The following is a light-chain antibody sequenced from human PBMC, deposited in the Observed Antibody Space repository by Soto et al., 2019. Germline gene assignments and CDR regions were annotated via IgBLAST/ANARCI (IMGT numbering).Light chain of an antibody. CDR2: AAS. J-gene: IGKJ1*01. CDR3: QKYNSAPWT. CDR1: QAISNY. Sequence: DIQMTQSPSSLSASVGDRVTITCRASQAISNYLAWYQQKPGKVPKLLIYAASTLQSGVPSRFSGSGSGTDFTLTIRSPQPEDVATYYCQKYNSAPWTFGQGTKVEIK. V-gene: IGKV1-27*01.